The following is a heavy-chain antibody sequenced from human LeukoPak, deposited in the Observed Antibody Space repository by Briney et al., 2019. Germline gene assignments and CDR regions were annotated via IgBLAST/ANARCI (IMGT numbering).Heavy chain of an antibody. V-gene: IGHV3-21*01. J-gene: IGHJ4*02. CDR3: ARDPLRYLRVGHYDY. CDR1: GFTFSNSA. D-gene: IGHD3-9*01. CDR2: IDYDSSHI. Sequence: GGSLRLSCAASGFTFSNSALNWVRQVQGKGLDWVYSIDYDSSHIYYAASVSGRFTISRDNARNSVYLQMNSLRVEDTAVYYCARDPLRYLRVGHYDYWGQGTLVAVSS.